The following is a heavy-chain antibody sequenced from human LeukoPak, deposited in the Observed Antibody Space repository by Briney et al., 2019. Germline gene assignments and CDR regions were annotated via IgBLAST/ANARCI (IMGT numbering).Heavy chain of an antibody. CDR2: ISGSGGTT. Sequence: GGSLRLSCSASGFTFSGYAMNWVRQAPGKGLEWVSGISGSGGTTYYADSVKGRFTISRDNSKNTLYLQMDSLRAEDTAVYHCAKSYYYGSGSYSRNNWFDPWGQGTLVTVSS. J-gene: IGHJ5*02. CDR3: AKSYYYGSGSYSRNNWFDP. CDR1: GFTFSGYA. V-gene: IGHV3-23*01. D-gene: IGHD3-10*01.